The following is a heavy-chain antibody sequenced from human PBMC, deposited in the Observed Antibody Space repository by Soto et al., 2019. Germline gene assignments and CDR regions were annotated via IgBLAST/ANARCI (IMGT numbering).Heavy chain of an antibody. Sequence: QVQLVQSGAEVKEPGSSVKVPCKVSGGTFSNYVISWVRQAPGQGLEWMGGIIPIFGTTKYAQKFQGRVTISADGSTNIAYMEVSSLRSDDTAIYYCARSVCPGVGSTWLCWFDSWGQGILVTVSS. CDR1: GGTFSNYV. J-gene: IGHJ5*01. CDR2: IIPIFGTT. D-gene: IGHD1-26*01. CDR3: ARSVCPGVGSTWLCWFDS. V-gene: IGHV1-69*01.